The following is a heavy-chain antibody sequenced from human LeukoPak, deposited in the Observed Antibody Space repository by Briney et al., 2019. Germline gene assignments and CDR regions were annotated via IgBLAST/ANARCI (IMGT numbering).Heavy chain of an antibody. CDR3: AELGITMIGGV. CDR2: IKQDGSDK. CDR1: GFTFSSYW. J-gene: IGHJ6*04. Sequence: TGGSLRLSCVASGFTFSSYWMSWVRQAPGKGLEWVANIKQDGSDKYYVDSVRGRFTISRDNAKNSLFLQMSNLRDDDTAIYYCAELGITMIGGVWGKGTTVTISS. V-gene: IGHV3-7*01. D-gene: IGHD3-10*02.